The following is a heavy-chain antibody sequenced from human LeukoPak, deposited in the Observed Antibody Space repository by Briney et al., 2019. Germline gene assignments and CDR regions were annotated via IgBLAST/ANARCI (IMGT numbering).Heavy chain of an antibody. CDR3: ARGRQDVTMIVVVMTAVSYYLDV. J-gene: IGHJ6*03. V-gene: IGHV4-34*01. CDR2: MNPSGST. CDR1: GGSFSGYY. D-gene: IGHD3-22*01. Sequence: PSETLSLTCAVYGGSFSGYYWTWIRQTPEKGLEWIGEMNPSGSTNYNPSLKSRVTISVDTSKNQFSLELSSVTAVDTAVYYCARGRQDVTMIVVVMTAVSYYLDVWGKGTTVTVS.